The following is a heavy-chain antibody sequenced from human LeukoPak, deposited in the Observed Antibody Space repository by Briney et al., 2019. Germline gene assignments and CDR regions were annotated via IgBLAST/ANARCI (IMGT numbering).Heavy chain of an antibody. CDR3: ARRAGGYSHPYDY. CDR2: ISYDVGKK. D-gene: IGHD4-23*01. J-gene: IGHJ4*02. CDR1: GFTFSSYG. Sequence: GGSLRLSCAASGFTFSSYGMHWVCQAPGKGLEWVAVISYDVGKKYYADSVKGRFTISRDNSKNTLYLQMNSLRAEDTAVYYCARRAGGYSHPYDYWGQGILVTVSS. V-gene: IGHV3-30*03.